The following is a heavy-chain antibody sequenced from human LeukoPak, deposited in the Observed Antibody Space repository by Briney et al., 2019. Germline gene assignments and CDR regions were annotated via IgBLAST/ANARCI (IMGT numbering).Heavy chain of an antibody. J-gene: IGHJ4*02. CDR2: FDPEDGET. D-gene: IGHD2-15*01. Sequence: GASVKVSCKVSGYTLTELSMHWVRQAPGKGLEWMGGFDPEDGETIYAQKFQGRVTMTEDTSTDTAYMELSSLRSEDTAVYYCATGLIGYCSGGSCPYFDYWGQGTLVTVSS. CDR3: ATGLIGYCSGGSCPYFDY. CDR1: GYTLTELS. V-gene: IGHV1-24*01.